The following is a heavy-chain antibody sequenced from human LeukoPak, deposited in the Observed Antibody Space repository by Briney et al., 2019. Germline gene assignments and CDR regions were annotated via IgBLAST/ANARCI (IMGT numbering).Heavy chain of an antibody. V-gene: IGHV3-7*04. Sequence: GGSLRLSCAASGFTFSSNWMSWARQAPGKGLEWVANIKPDGSEKYYVDSVKGRFTISRDNAKNSLYLQMNSLRAEDTAVYYCARLLGMATIFDVWGQGTMVTVSS. CDR3: ARLLGMATIFDV. CDR2: IKPDGSEK. D-gene: IGHD5-24*01. J-gene: IGHJ3*01. CDR1: GFTFSSNW.